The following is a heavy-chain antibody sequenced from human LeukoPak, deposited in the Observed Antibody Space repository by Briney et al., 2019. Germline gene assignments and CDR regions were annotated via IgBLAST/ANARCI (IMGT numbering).Heavy chain of an antibody. Sequence: SETLSLTCAVYGGSFSGYYWSGMREPPGKGVEWIGVINHRGSTNYNPYLKIRVTISVDKSKNQFSLKLRSVTAADTAVYYCASRDYYYHYMDVWGKGTTVTISS. CDR1: GGSFSGYY. CDR3: ASRDYYYHYMDV. V-gene: IGHV4-34*01. CDR2: INHRGST. J-gene: IGHJ6*03.